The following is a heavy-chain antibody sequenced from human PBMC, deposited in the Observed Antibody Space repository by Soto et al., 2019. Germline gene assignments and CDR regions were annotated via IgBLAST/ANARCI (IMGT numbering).Heavy chain of an antibody. J-gene: IGHJ4*02. V-gene: IGHV1-69*04. CDR3: ATSYGSGYRAFDY. Sequence: QVQLVQSGAEVKRPGSSVKVSCKASGDTFNFHSINWVRQAPGLGLEWMGRVNPILSMSNFAQRFQGRVTRTADKSTSTAYMALSGLRSEDTAIYYCATSYGSGYRAFDYWGQGALVTVSS. CDR2: VNPILSMS. D-gene: IGHD3-10*01. CDR1: GDTFNFHS.